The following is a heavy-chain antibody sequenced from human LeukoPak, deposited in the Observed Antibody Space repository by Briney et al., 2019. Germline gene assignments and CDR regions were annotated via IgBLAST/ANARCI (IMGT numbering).Heavy chain of an antibody. Sequence: GESLKISCKGSGYSFTSYWIGWVRQMPGKGLEWVGIIYPGDSDTRYSPSFQGQVTISADKSISTANLQWSSLKASDTAMYYCARRGPTYYDFWSGYIDYWGQGTLVTVSS. CDR2: IYPGDSDT. J-gene: IGHJ4*02. CDR3: ARRGPTYYDFWSGYIDY. CDR1: GYSFTSYW. D-gene: IGHD3-3*01. V-gene: IGHV5-51*01.